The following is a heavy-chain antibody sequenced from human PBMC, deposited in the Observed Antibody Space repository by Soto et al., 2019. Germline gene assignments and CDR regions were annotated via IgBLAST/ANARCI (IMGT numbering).Heavy chain of an antibody. V-gene: IGHV1-69*08. J-gene: IGHJ3*02. D-gene: IGHD2-21*01. CDR3: TVGSWSGEVFDI. Sequence: QVQLVQSGAEVKKPGSSVMVSCKDSGGTFSTYSLFWGRQAPGQGLEWMGRIIPMLGTRNYAQRFQDRVTITADKTTATAHMELSSLRSEDTALYYCTVGSWSGEVFDIWGQGTMVTVSS. CDR2: IIPMLGTR. CDR1: GGTFSTYS.